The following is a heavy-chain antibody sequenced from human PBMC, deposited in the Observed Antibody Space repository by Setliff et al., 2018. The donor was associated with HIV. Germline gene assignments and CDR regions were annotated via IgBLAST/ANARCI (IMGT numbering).Heavy chain of an antibody. D-gene: IGHD6-19*01. Sequence: SEPLSLTCGVSGGSFSGYSWSWIRQSPGKGLEWIGEVNHSGSSNLNPSFERRVTISGVPSKNQFSLRLSSVTAADTAVYFCVRGPQWLVQKGRVYYFDYWGQGALVTVSS. CDR3: VRGPQWLVQKGRVYYFDY. J-gene: IGHJ4*02. CDR2: VNHSGSS. CDR1: GGSFSGYS. V-gene: IGHV4-34*01.